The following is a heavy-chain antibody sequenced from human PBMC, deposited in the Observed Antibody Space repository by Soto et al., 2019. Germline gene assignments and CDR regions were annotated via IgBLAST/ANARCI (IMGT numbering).Heavy chain of an antibody. CDR3: ARDQESRAAAGRAYYYYGMDV. V-gene: IGHV3-21*01. CDR1: GFTFSSYS. CDR2: ISSSSSYI. D-gene: IGHD6-13*01. J-gene: IGHJ6*02. Sequence: GGSLRLSCAASGFTFSSYSMNWVRQAPGKGLEWVSSISSSSSYIYYADSVKGRFTISRDNAKNSLYLQMNSLRAEDTAVYYCARDQESRAAAGRAYYYYGMDVWGQGTTVTVS.